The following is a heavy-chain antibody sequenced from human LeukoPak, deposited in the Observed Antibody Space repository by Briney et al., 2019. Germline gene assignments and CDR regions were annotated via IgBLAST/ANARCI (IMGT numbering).Heavy chain of an antibody. CDR3: ASTNCSSASCYGANWFDP. Sequence: KPSETLSLTCTVSGGSISSGDYYWSWIRQPPGKGLEWIGCIYYSGNTFHYNPSLKSRVNISVDTSKNQFSLRLSSVTAVDTAVYYCASTNCSSASCYGANWFDPWGQGTLVTVSS. CDR1: GGSISSGDYY. D-gene: IGHD2-2*01. J-gene: IGHJ5*02. V-gene: IGHV4-30-4*08. CDR2: IYYSGNT.